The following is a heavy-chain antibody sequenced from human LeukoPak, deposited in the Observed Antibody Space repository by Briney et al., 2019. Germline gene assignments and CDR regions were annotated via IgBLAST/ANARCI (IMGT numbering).Heavy chain of an antibody. D-gene: IGHD4-17*01. CDR1: GFTFGTYS. V-gene: IGHV3-21*04. CDR3: ATPTTVTTDI. CDR2: ISSSSSYS. Sequence: GGSLRLSCAASGFTFGTYSMNWVRQAPGKGLEWVSSISSSSSYSYYADSVRGRFTISRDNAKNSLYLQMNSLRAEDTAVYYCATPTTVTTDIWGQGTMVTVSS. J-gene: IGHJ3*02.